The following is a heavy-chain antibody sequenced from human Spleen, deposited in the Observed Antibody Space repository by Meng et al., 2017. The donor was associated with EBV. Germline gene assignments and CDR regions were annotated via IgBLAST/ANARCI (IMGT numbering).Heavy chain of an antibody. D-gene: IGHD6-19*01. CDR3: ARPFPSWQSPRLDPFGA. CDR1: DDSISDSSYF. Sequence: QARGPGPGLVTPSEPLSLTCTVSDDSISDSSYFWGWIRQPPGRGLEWIGSVHYTGSTYYSPSLKSRVTVSVDTSKNQFSLRLTSVTAADTAVYYCARPFPSWQSPRLDPFGAWGQGTLVTVSS. V-gene: IGHV4-39*01. CDR2: VHYTGST. J-gene: IGHJ5*02.